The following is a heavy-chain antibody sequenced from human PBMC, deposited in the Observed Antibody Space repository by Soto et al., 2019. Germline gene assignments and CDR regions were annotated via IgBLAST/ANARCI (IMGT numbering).Heavy chain of an antibody. CDR3: AKVGSWFGESPTGYYFDY. Sequence: GGSLRLSCAASGFTFSSYAMSWVRQAPGKGLEWVSAISGSGGSTYYADSVKGRFTISRDNSKNTLYLQMNSLRAEDTAVYYCAKVGSWFGESPTGYYFDYWGQGTLVTVSS. V-gene: IGHV3-23*01. J-gene: IGHJ4*02. CDR1: GFTFSSYA. D-gene: IGHD3-10*01. CDR2: ISGSGGST.